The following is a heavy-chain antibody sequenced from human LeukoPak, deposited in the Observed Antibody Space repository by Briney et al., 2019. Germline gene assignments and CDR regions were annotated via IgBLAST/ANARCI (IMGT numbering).Heavy chain of an antibody. D-gene: IGHD1/OR15-1a*01. Sequence: SATLSLTCTVSGGSISSYFWTWIRQPAGKPLEWVGRIYASGNTNYNPSLKSRVTMSVDTSQNQFSLKLASVTAADTAVYYCARWNTSHWYSFFDSWGQGTLVTVSS. V-gene: IGHV4-4*07. J-gene: IGHJ4*02. CDR2: IYASGNT. CDR3: ARWNTSHWYSFFDS. CDR1: GGSISSYF.